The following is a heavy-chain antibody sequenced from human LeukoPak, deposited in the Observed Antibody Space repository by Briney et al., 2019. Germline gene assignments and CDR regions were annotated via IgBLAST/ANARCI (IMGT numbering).Heavy chain of an antibody. CDR2: ISSGRSTI. V-gene: IGHV3-48*01. CDR3: ARHGEVPYGMDV. Sequence: GGSLRLSCAASGFTFSSFGMNWVRQAPGKGLEGVSYISSGRSTIYVADSVTGRFTISRDNAKNSLYLQMNSLRAEDTAVYYCARHGEVPYGMDVWGQGTTVTVSS. D-gene: IGHD2-21*01. CDR1: GFTFSSFG. J-gene: IGHJ6*02.